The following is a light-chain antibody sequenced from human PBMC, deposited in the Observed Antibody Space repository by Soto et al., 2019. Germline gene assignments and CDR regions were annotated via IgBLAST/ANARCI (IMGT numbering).Light chain of an antibody. V-gene: IGKV1-5*03. J-gene: IGKJ1*01. CDR1: QSISNW. CDR3: LQYYDYRT. CDR2: KAS. Sequence: DIQMTQSPSTLSASVGDRVTITCRASQSISNWLAWYQQKPGKAPKLLIYKASSLESGVPSRFSGSGSGTEFTLTISSLQPDDFATYYCLQYYDYRTFGQGTKVDIK.